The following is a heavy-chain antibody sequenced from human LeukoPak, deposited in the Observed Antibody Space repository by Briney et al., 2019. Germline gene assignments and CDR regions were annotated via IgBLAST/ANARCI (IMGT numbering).Heavy chain of an antibody. V-gene: IGHV4-59*11. D-gene: IGHD3-10*01. J-gene: IGHJ5*02. CDR3: ARDWGYYGSGSYYKYPPQLGNWFDP. Sequence: PSETLSLTCTVSGGSITSHYWTWIRQPPGKGLEWLGYIYYIGTTTYNPSLESRVTMSVDTSKNQFSLKLSSVTAADTAVYYCARDWGYYGSGSYYKYPPQLGNWFDPWGQGTLVTVSS. CDR2: IYYIGTT. CDR1: GGSITSHY.